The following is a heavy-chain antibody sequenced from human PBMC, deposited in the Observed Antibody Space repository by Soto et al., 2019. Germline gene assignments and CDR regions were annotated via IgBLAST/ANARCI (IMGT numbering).Heavy chain of an antibody. CDR3: AKGFGFWSGYSSVADY. Sequence: QVQLVESGGGVVQPGRSLRLSCAASGFTFSSYGMHWVRQAPGKGLEWVAVISYDGSNKYYADSVKGRFTISRDNSKNXLYLQMNSLRAEDTAVYYCAKGFGFWSGYSSVADYWGQGTLVTVSS. CDR1: GFTFSSYG. J-gene: IGHJ4*02. CDR2: ISYDGSNK. D-gene: IGHD3-3*01. V-gene: IGHV3-30*18.